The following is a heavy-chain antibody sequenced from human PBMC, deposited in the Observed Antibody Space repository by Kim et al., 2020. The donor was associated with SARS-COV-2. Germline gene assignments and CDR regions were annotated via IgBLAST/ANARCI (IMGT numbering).Heavy chain of an antibody. CDR3: AREAGILTGSYGMDV. V-gene: IGHV3-21*01. J-gene: IGHJ6*02. Sequence: GGSLRLSCAASGFTFSSYSMNWVRQAPGKGLEWVSSISSSSSYIYYADSVKGRFTISRDNAKNSLYLQMNSLRAEDTAVYYCAREAGILTGSYGMDVWGQGTTVTVSS. D-gene: IGHD3-9*01. CDR2: ISSSSSYI. CDR1: GFTFSSYS.